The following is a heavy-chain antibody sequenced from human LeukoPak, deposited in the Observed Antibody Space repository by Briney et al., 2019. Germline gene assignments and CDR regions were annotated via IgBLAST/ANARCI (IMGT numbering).Heavy chain of an antibody. V-gene: IGHV1-69*02. Sequence: GSSAKVSCKASGGTFSSYTISWVRQAPGQGLEWMGRIIPILGIANYAQKFQGRVTITADKSTSTAYMELSSLRSEDTAVYYCARGAVVVPAKVPLYGMDVWGQGTTVTVSS. CDR2: IIPILGIA. CDR1: GGTFSSYT. J-gene: IGHJ6*02. D-gene: IGHD2-2*01. CDR3: ARGAVVVPAKVPLYGMDV.